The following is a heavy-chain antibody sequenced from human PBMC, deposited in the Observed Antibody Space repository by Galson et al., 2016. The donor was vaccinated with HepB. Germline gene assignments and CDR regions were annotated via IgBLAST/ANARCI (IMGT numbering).Heavy chain of an antibody. CDR3: AHRRGSGSPWAYGAFDI. D-gene: IGHD1-26*01. V-gene: IGHV2-5*02. CDR2: KYWDDDK. CDR1: GFSLSTTGVG. J-gene: IGHJ3*02. Sequence: LTLTCTFSGFSLSTTGVGVGWIRQPPGKALEWLALKYWDDDKYYNPSLKTRLIITKDTSKNQVVLTMTNMDPVDTATYYCAHRRGSGSPWAYGAFDIWGQGTMVTVAS.